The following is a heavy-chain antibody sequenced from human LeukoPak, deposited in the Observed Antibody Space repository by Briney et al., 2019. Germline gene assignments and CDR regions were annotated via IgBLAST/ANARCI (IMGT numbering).Heavy chain of an antibody. CDR1: GYPFDNFG. CDR2: ISAYNGNT. D-gene: IGHD4-17*01. Sequence: AAVKVSCKASGYPFDNFGLTWVRQAPGQGLEWMGWISAYNGNTHYAQKFRGRLTMTTDTPTTTAYLELRSLKSDDTAVYYCARDRLGGDLTGESLYWGQGTLVTVSS. V-gene: IGHV1-18*01. CDR3: ARDRLGGDLTGESLY. J-gene: IGHJ4*02.